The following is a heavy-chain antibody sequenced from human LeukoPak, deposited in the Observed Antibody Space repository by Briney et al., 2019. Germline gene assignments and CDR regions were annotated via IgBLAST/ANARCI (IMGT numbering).Heavy chain of an antibody. CDR3: ARDVYYDSSGYYHGGGFDY. D-gene: IGHD3-22*01. V-gene: IGHV6-1*01. CDR2: TYYRSKWYN. Sequence: SQTLSLTCAISGDSVSSNSAAWNWIRQSPSRGLEWLGRTYYRSKWYNDYAVSVKSRITINPDTSKNQFSLQLNSVTPEDTAVYYCARDVYYDSSGYYHGGGFDYWGQGTLVTVSS. J-gene: IGHJ4*02. CDR1: GDSVSSNSAA.